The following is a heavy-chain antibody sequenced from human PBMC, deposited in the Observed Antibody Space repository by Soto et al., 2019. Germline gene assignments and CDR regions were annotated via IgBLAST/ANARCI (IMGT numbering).Heavy chain of an antibody. Sequence: GASVKVSCKASGSRFTTYQMHWVRQAPGQGLEWMGTINPSGGSTSYAQRFQGRVTMTRDTSTSTVYMDLRSLTSEDTAIYYCARTAPMDAGDKYYYDFWGQGALVTVSS. CDR1: GSRFTTYQ. D-gene: IGHD3-16*01. CDR2: INPSGGST. V-gene: IGHV1-46*01. CDR3: ARTAPMDAGDKYYYDF. J-gene: IGHJ4*02.